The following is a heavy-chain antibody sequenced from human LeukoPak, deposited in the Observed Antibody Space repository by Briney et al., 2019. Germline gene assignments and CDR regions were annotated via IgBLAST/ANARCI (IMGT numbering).Heavy chain of an antibody. Sequence: GESLRLSCAASGFAFNTYSMNWVRQAPGKGLEWVSFIFSSSTYIYYTDSVKGRFTISRDNARNSLYLQMDNLRAEDTAVYYCARDYDRYYMDVWGKGTTVTVSS. CDR3: ARDYDRYYMDV. D-gene: IGHD3-3*01. CDR2: IFSSSTYI. J-gene: IGHJ6*03. V-gene: IGHV3-21*01. CDR1: GFAFNTYS.